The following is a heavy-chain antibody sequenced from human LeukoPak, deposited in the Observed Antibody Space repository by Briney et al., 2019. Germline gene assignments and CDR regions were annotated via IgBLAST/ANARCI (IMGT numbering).Heavy chain of an antibody. CDR3: VTGWRGDFYDPAHY. D-gene: IGHD2/OR15-2a*01. CDR2: TYPGDSDI. Sequence: RGESLKISCKGSGYRFTSYWIGWVRQMPDKGLEWMAMTYPGDSDIRYSPSFQGQVTISVDKSITTAYLQWSSLKASDTAMYYCVTGWRGDFYDPAHYWGQGTLVTVSA. V-gene: IGHV5-51*01. CDR1: GYRFTSYW. J-gene: IGHJ4*02.